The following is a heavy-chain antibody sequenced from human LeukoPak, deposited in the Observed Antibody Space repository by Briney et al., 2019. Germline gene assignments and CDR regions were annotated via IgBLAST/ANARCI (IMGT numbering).Heavy chain of an antibody. Sequence: SETLSLTCTVSGGSISNYYWSWIRQPPGKGLEWIGYIYYSGTTNYNPSLKSRVTISVDTSKNQFSLKLSSVTAADTAVYYCARDRGNDDYGDSRNFGGYFDYWGQGTLVTVSS. CDR2: IYYSGTT. J-gene: IGHJ4*02. D-gene: IGHD4-17*01. CDR1: GGSISNYY. V-gene: IGHV4-59*12. CDR3: ARDRGNDDYGDSRNFGGYFDY.